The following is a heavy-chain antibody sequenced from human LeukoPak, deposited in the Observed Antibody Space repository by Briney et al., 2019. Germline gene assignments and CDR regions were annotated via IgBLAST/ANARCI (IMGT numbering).Heavy chain of an antibody. CDR3: ARGDTAMVMDY. D-gene: IGHD5-18*01. CDR2: INHSGST. CDR1: GGSIGSASYY. J-gene: IGHJ4*02. V-gene: IGHV4-39*07. Sequence: PSETLSLTCTVSGGSIGSASYYWSWIRQPPGKGLEWIGEINHSGSTNYNPSLKSRVTISVDTSKNQFSLKLSSVTAADTAVYYCARGDTAMVMDYWGQGTLVTVSS.